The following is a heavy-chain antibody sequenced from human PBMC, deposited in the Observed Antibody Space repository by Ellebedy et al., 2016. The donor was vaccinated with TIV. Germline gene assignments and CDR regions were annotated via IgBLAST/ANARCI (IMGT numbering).Heavy chain of an antibody. CDR2: IKSKTDGGTI. Sequence: GGSLRLSCAASGFTFSHAWMSWVRQAPGKGLEWVGRIKSKTDGGTIDYAAPVKGRFTISRDDSKDTLYLQMNSLKTEDTAVYYCATEFYYSSKYWGQGTLVIVSS. CDR1: GFTFSHAW. CDR3: ATEFYYSSKY. D-gene: IGHD6-13*01. J-gene: IGHJ4*02. V-gene: IGHV3-15*01.